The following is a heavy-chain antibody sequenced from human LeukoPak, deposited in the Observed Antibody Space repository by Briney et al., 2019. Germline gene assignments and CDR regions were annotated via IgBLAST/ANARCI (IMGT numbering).Heavy chain of an antibody. V-gene: IGHV3-7*01. Sequence: GGSLRLSCAASGFTFSSYWMSWVRQAPGKGLEWVANIKQEGSEKYYVDSVKGRFTISRDNAKNSLYLQMNSLRAEDTAVYYCARDLYGGKAVRAFDIWGQGTMVTVSS. CDR2: IKQEGSEK. CDR1: GFTFSSYW. D-gene: IGHD4-23*01. CDR3: ARDLYGGKAVRAFDI. J-gene: IGHJ3*02.